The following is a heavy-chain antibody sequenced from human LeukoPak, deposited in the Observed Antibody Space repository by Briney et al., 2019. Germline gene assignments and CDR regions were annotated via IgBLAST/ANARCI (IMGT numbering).Heavy chain of an antibody. J-gene: IGHJ4*02. CDR1: GFTFSSYA. CDR2: ISYDGSNK. D-gene: IGHD3-3*01. CDR3: AKVGFSEMEWLLYSDH. V-gene: IGHV3-30-3*01. Sequence: GGSLRLSCAASGFTFSSYAMHWVRQAPGKGLEWVAVISYDGSNKYYADSVKGRFTISRDNSKNTLYLQMNSLRAEDTAVYYCAKVGFSEMEWLLYSDHWGQGTLVTVSS.